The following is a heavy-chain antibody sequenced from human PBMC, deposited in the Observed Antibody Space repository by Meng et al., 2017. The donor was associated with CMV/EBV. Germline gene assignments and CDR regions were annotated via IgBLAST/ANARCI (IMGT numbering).Heavy chain of an antibody. J-gene: IGHJ4*02. Sequence: GSLRLSCTASGGSVSSGSYYWSWIRQPPGKGLEWIGYIYYSGSTNYNPSLKSRVTISVDTSKNQFSLKLSSVTAADTAVYYCARLGYSSSWYQFDYWGQGTLVTVSS. D-gene: IGHD6-13*01. CDR2: IYYSGST. CDR1: GGSVSSGSYY. CDR3: ARLGYSSSWYQFDY. V-gene: IGHV4-61*01.